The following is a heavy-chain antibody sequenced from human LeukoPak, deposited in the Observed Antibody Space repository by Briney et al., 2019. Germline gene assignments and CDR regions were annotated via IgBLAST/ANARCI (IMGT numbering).Heavy chain of an antibody. Sequence: KPSETLSLTCTVSGGSISSGGYYWSWIRQPPGKGLEWIGYIYHSGSTYYNPSLKSRVTISVDTSRNRISLKLTSVTAADTALYYCARHDKVPVFRNGLDVWGQGTTVTVSS. J-gene: IGHJ6*02. CDR3: ARHDKVPVFRNGLDV. CDR2: IYHSGST. V-gene: IGHV4-30-2*01. D-gene: IGHD2-2*01. CDR1: GGSISSGGYY.